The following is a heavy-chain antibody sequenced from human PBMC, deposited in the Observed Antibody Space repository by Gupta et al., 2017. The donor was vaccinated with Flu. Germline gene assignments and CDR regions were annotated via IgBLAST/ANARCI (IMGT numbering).Heavy chain of an antibody. CDR1: FTSYG. CDR3: ARVKDIVATMGDY. D-gene: IGHD5-12*01. Sequence: FTSYGISWVRQAPGQGLEWMGWISAYNGNTNYAQKLQGRVTMTTDTSTRTAYMELRSPRSDDTAVYYCARVKDIVATMGDYWGQGTLVTVSS. V-gene: IGHV1-18*01. J-gene: IGHJ4*02. CDR2: ISAYNGNT.